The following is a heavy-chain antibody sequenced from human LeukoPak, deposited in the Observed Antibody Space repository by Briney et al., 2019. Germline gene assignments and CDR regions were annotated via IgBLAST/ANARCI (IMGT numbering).Heavy chain of an antibody. CDR2: ISYDGSSK. CDR1: GFTFSDYY. CDR3: AREGLTTVTYFFGYYMDV. D-gene: IGHD4-11*01. V-gene: IGHV3-30*03. J-gene: IGHJ6*03. Sequence: PGGSLRLSCAASGFTFSDYYMSWVRQAPGKGLEWVAVISYDGSSKYYADSVKGRFTISRDNSKNTLYLQMNSLRAEDTAVYYCAREGLTTVTYFFGYYMDVWGKGTTVTVSS.